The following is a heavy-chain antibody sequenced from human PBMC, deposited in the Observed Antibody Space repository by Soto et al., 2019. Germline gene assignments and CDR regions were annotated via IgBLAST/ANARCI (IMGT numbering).Heavy chain of an antibody. CDR1: GYSFTSYW. CDR3: ARLVCSSTSCYTGSDYYYGMDV. J-gene: IGHJ6*02. CDR2: IDPSDSYT. Sequence: GASLKISCKGSGYSFTSYWISWVRQLPGKGLEWMGRIDPSDSYTNYSPSFQGHVTISADKSISTAYLQWSSLKASDTAMYYCARLVCSSTSCYTGSDYYYGMDVWGQGTTVTVSS. D-gene: IGHD2-2*02. V-gene: IGHV5-10-1*01.